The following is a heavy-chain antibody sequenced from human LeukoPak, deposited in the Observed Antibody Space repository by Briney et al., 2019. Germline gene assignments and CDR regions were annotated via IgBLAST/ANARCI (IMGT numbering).Heavy chain of an antibody. CDR2: INHSGST. D-gene: IGHD1-26*01. J-gene: IGHJ4*02. Sequence: SETLSLTCAVYGGSFSVYYWSWIRQPPGKGLEWIGEINHSGSTNYNPSLKSRVTISVDTSKNQFSLKLSSVTAADTAVYYCARGRTRSGADYWGQGTLVTVSS. CDR1: GGSFSVYY. V-gene: IGHV4-34*01. CDR3: ARGRTRSGADY.